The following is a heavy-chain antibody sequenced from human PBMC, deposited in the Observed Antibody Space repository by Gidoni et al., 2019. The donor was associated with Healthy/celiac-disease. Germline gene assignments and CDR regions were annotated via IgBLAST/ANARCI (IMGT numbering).Heavy chain of an antibody. Sequence: QVQLQESGPGLVKPSQTLSLTCTVSGGSISSGSYYWSWIRQPAGTGLEWIGRIYTSGSTNYNPSLKSRVTISVDTSKNQFSLKLSSVTAADTAVYYCARDLYGMDVWGQGTTVTVSS. CDR3: ARDLYGMDV. V-gene: IGHV4-61*02. CDR2: IYTSGST. CDR1: GGSISSGSYY. J-gene: IGHJ6*02.